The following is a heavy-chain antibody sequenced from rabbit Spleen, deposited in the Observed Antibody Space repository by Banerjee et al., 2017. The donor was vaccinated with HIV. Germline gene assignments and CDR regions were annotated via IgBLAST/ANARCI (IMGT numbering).Heavy chain of an antibody. V-gene: IGHV1S45*01. D-gene: IGHD1-1*01. Sequence: QEQLVESGGGLVKPGASLTLTCTASGFSFSSSYDMCWVRQAPGKGLEWIACIYTTDGGTHYASWAKGRFTISKTSSTTVTLQMTNLTAADTATYFCARDSATSFSSYGMDLWGPGTLVTV. CDR2: IYTTDGGT. J-gene: IGHJ6*01. CDR1: GFSFSSSYD. CDR3: ARDSATSFSSYGMDL.